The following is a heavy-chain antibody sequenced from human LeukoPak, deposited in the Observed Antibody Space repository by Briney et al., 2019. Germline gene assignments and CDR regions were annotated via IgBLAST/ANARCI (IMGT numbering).Heavy chain of an antibody. J-gene: IGHJ3*02. Sequence: SETLSLTCAVSGGSISSGTYSWTWMRQPPGKGLEWIGYIYNSGSTFNNPSLNSRVTISVDTSKNQFSLKLSSVTAADTAMYYCAREGGNCSGGSCYSGAFDIWGQGTLITVSS. CDR3: AREGGNCSGGSCYSGAFDI. CDR2: IYNSGST. CDR1: GGSISSGTYS. D-gene: IGHD2-15*01. V-gene: IGHV4-30-4*07.